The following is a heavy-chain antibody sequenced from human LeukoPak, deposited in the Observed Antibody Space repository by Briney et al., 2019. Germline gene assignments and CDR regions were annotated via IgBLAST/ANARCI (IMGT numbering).Heavy chain of an antibody. CDR1: GGTFSSYA. CDR2: IIPIFGTA. CDR3: ARGDIVVVPAAIYPAYYYYYGMDV. J-gene: IGHJ6*02. D-gene: IGHD2-2*01. Sequence: GASVRVSCKASGGTFSSYAISWVRQAPGQGLEWMGGIIPIFGTANYAQKFQGRVTITADESTSTAYMELSSLRSEDTAVYYCARGDIVVVPAAIYPAYYYYYGMDVWGQGTTVTVSS. V-gene: IGHV1-69*13.